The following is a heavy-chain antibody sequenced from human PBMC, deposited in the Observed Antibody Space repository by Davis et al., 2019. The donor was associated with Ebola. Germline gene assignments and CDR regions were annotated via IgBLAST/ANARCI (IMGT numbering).Heavy chain of an antibody. Sequence: GSLRLSCAVYGGSFSGYYWSWIRQPPGKGLEWIGYIYYSGSTNYNPSLKSRVTISVDTSKNQFSLKLSSVTAADTAVYYCARRPLGGNWFDPWGQGTLVTVSS. D-gene: IGHD7-27*01. CDR1: GGSFSGYY. J-gene: IGHJ5*02. V-gene: IGHV4-59*12. CDR2: IYYSGST. CDR3: ARRPLGGNWFDP.